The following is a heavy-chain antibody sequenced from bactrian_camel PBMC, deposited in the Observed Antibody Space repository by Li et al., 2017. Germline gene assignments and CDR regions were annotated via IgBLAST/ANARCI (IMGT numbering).Heavy chain of an antibody. D-gene: IGHD5*01. J-gene: IGHJ4*01. CDR1: RYRYSSYSSYC. CDR3: TRETQWVGYHEFAEY. V-gene: IGHV3S53*01. CDR2: IDRDGST. Sequence: HVQLVESGGGSVQAGGSLRLSCAVSRYRYSSYSSYCMGWFRQAPGKEREEVATIDRDGSTTYADSVKGRFTISKDNAKNTLYLQMNSLSREDSAMYYRTRETQWVGYHEFAEYWGQGTQVTVS.